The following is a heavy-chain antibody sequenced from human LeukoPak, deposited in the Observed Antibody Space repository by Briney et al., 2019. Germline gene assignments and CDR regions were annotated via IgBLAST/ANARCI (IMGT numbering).Heavy chain of an antibody. CDR1: GGSINNYY. CDR3: ARHAPGYYDN. Sequence: KPSETLSLTCTVSGGSINNYYWSWIRQPPGKGLEWIGYIYYSGSTSYSPPLKRRVTISADTSKNQFSLNLSSVTDADTAVYYCARHAPGYYDNWGQGNLVTVSS. J-gene: IGHJ4*02. CDR2: IYYSGST. V-gene: IGHV4-59*08.